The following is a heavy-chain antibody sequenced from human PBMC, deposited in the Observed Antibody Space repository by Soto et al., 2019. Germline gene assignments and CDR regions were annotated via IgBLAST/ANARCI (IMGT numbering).Heavy chain of an antibody. V-gene: IGHV4-31*03. CDR1: GASVRNGGYF. CDR3: ARDYKRLRGSYFDC. D-gene: IGHD3-10*01. Sequence: QVQLQESGPGLVKPSQTLSLTCSVSGASVRNGGYFWSWIRQHPGKGLEWIGNIYNSGSTSYNPTLKSRVAISIDTSKNQFSLKLSSVTAADTAVYYCARDYKRLRGSYFDCWGQGTLVTVSS. J-gene: IGHJ4*02. CDR2: IYNSGST.